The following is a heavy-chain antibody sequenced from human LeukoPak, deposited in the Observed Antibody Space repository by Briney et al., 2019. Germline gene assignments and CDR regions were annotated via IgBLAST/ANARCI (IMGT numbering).Heavy chain of an antibody. CDR1: GFTFSSYG. CDR3: AKVLDYGDYVQGYFDL. V-gene: IGHV3-23*01. J-gene: IGHJ2*01. D-gene: IGHD4-17*01. CDR2: ISGSGGST. Sequence: GGSLRLSCAASGFTFSSYGMSWVRQAPGKGLEWVSAISGSGGSTYYADSVKGRFTISRDNSKNTLYLQMNSLRAEDTAVYYCAKVLDYGDYVQGYFDLWGRGTLVTVSS.